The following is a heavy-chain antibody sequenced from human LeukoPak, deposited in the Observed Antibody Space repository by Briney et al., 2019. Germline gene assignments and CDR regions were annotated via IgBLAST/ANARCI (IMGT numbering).Heavy chain of an antibody. V-gene: IGHV3-11*06. CDR1: GFTFSGFY. Sequence: GGSLRLSCAASGFTFSGFYMSWIRLAPGKGLEWVSCIGSSSSYTNYADSVKGRFTISRDNAKHSLYLQMNSLRAEDTAVYYCARGGYYDSRGYYADYWGQGTLVTVSS. J-gene: IGHJ4*02. CDR2: IGSSSSYT. CDR3: ARGGYYDSRGYYADY. D-gene: IGHD3-22*01.